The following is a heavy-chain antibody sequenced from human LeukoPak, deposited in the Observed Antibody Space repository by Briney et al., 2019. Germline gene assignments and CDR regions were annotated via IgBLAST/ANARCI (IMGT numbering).Heavy chain of an antibody. Sequence: PGGSLRLSCVASGFTFSSYAMHWVRQTPGKGLEWVASINEDGSEKYYVDSVKGRLTVSRDNAKNSLYLQMNSLRVEDTAVYYCTRDSGRFRLDYWGQGILVTVSS. CDR2: INEDGSEK. CDR1: GFTFSSYA. D-gene: IGHD6-19*01. V-gene: IGHV3-7*01. J-gene: IGHJ4*02. CDR3: TRDSGRFRLDY.